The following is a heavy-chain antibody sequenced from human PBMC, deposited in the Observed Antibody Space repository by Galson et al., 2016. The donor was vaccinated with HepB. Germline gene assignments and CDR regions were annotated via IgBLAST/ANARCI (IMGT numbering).Heavy chain of an antibody. D-gene: IGHD5-12*01. CDR2: IYHSGGT. J-gene: IGHJ6*02. CDR1: SGSIGSYY. CDR3: ARGPTLVATFKDYYYGLDA. Sequence: APLFLTCTVSSGSIGSYYWSWIRQPPGKGLGGVGFIYHSGGTRYNPSLRSRVTMSVETSKNQFSLNVRSVTVADTAVYYCARGPTLVATFKDYYYGLDAWGQGTTVTVSS. V-gene: IGHV4-59*12.